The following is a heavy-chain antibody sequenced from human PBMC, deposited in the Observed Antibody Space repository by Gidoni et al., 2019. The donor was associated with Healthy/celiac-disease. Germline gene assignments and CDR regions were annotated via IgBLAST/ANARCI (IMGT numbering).Heavy chain of an antibody. V-gene: IGHV3-48*02. J-gene: IGHJ4*02. CDR2: ISSSSSTI. CDR1: GFTFSSYS. D-gene: IGHD3-10*01. CDR3: ARDRRFGEPSYFDY. Sequence: EVQLVESGGGLVQPGGSLSLSCAASGFTFSSYSMNWVRQAPGKGLEWVSYISSSSSTIYYADSVKGRFTISRDNAKNSLYLQMNSLRDEDTAVYYCARDRRFGEPSYFDYWGQGTLVTVSS.